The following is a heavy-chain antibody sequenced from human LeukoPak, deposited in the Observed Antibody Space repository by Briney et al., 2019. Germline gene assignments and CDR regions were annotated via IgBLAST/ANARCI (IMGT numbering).Heavy chain of an antibody. D-gene: IGHD6-13*01. Sequence: SETLSLTCTVSGGSISSYYWSWIRQPAGKGLEWIGRIYTSGSTNYNPSLKSRVTMSVDTSKNQFSLKLSSVTAADTAVYYCARGSVFGIIAAAADYFDYWGQGTLVTVSS. CDR1: GGSISSYY. V-gene: IGHV4-4*07. CDR2: IYTSGST. J-gene: IGHJ4*02. CDR3: ARGSVFGIIAAAADYFDY.